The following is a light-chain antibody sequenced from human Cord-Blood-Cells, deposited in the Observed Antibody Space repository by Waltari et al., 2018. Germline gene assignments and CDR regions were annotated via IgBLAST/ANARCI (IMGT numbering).Light chain of an antibody. Sequence: SSELTQDPAVSVALGQSVRITCQGDSLRSYYPSWYQQKPGQATVLVIYGKNNRPSGIPDRFSGSSSGNTASLTITGAQAEDEADYYCNSRDSSGNHLVFGGGTKLTVL. CDR1: SLRSYY. J-gene: IGLJ3*02. V-gene: IGLV3-19*01. CDR2: GKN. CDR3: NSRDSSGNHLV.